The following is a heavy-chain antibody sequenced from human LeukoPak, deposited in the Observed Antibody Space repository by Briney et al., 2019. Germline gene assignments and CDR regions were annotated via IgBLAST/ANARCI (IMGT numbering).Heavy chain of an antibody. J-gene: IGHJ3*02. Sequence: PGGSLRLSCAASGFTFSNYNINWVRQAPGKGLEWVSSISTSSSYIYYADSVKGRFTISRDNAKNSLYLQMNSLRAEDTAVYYCARAKDYGDYFFDVDFDIWGQGTMVTVSS. D-gene: IGHD4-17*01. CDR2: ISTSSSYI. CDR1: GFTFSNYN. CDR3: ARAKDYGDYFFDVDFDI. V-gene: IGHV3-21*01.